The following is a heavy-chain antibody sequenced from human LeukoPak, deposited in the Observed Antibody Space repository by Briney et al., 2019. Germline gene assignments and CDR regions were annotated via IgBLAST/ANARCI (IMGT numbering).Heavy chain of an antibody. CDR1: GGSISSGGYY. J-gene: IGHJ5*02. V-gene: IGHV4-31*03. Sequence: SETLSLTCTVSGGSISSGGYYWSWIRQHPGKGLEWIGYIHYSGSTYYHPSLKSRVTIPVDTSKNQFSLKLSSVTAADTAVYYCARSLGGGPVRSLGWFDPWGQGTLVTVSS. D-gene: IGHD3/OR15-3a*01. CDR3: ARSLGGGPVRSLGWFDP. CDR2: IHYSGST.